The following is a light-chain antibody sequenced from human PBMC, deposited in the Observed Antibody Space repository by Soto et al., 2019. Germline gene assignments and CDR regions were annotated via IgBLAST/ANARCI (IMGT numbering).Light chain of an antibody. J-gene: IGKJ1*01. CDR1: QGISNE. CDR2: GAS. CDR3: LQDYTYPWT. V-gene: IGKV1-6*01. Sequence: IQMTQSPSSLSASVGDRVTITCRASQGISNELGWYQQRPGRAPKVLIYGASNLQSGVPSRFSGSASGTDFTLTISSLQPEDFATYYCLQDYTYPWTFGQGTKVEMK.